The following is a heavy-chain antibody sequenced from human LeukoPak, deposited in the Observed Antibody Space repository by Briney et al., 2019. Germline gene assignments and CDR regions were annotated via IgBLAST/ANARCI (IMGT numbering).Heavy chain of an antibody. D-gene: IGHD1-26*01. CDR3: ARIGRDGQFDY. Sequence: GGSLRLSCAASGFTFSSYGMHWVRQAPGKGLELVAVISYDGSNKYYADSVKGRFTISRDNSKNTLYLQMNSLRAEDTAVYYCARIGRDGQFDYWGQGTLVTVSS. J-gene: IGHJ4*02. CDR1: GFTFSSYG. CDR2: ISYDGSNK. V-gene: IGHV3-30*03.